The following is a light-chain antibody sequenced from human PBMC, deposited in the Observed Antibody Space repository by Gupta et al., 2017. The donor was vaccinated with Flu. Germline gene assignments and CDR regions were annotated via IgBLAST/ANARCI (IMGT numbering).Light chain of an antibody. V-gene: IGKV4-1*01. CDR2: WAS. Sequence: SLGERATINCKSSQSVLYSSNNKNYLAWYQQKPGQPPKLLIYWASTRESGVPDRFSGSGSGTDFTLTISSLQAEDVAVYYCQQDDGLPFTFGHGTKVDIK. CDR1: QSVLYSSNNKNY. CDR3: QQDDGLPFT. J-gene: IGKJ3*01.